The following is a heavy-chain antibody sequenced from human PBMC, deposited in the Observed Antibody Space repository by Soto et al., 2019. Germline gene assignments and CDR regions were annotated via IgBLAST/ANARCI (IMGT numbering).Heavy chain of an antibody. J-gene: IGHJ6*02. Sequence: SSETLSLTCAVYGGSFSGYYLSWIRQPPGKGLEWIGEINHSGSTNYNPSLKSRVTISVDTSKNQFSLKLSSVTAADTAVYYCARGRRSWYYYYGMDVWGQGTTVTVSS. CDR1: GGSFSGYY. V-gene: IGHV4-34*01. CDR2: INHSGST. D-gene: IGHD6-13*01. CDR3: ARGRRSWYYYYGMDV.